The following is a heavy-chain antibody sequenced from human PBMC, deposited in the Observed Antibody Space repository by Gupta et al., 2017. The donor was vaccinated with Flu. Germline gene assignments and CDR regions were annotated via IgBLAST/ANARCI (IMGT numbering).Heavy chain of an antibody. Sequence: QITLKESGPTLVKPTQTLTLTCTFSGFSLSTSGVGVGWIRQPPGKALEWLALIYWDDDKRYSPSLESRLTITKDTSKNQVVITMTNMDPVETAKXYXAHRLGXGVGAPTEDASDIRGQGTMVTVSS. V-gene: IGHV2-5*02. CDR1: GFSLSTSGVG. D-gene: IGHD1-26*01. J-gene: IGHJ3*02. CDR3: AHRLGXGVGAPTEDASDI. CDR2: IYWDDDK.